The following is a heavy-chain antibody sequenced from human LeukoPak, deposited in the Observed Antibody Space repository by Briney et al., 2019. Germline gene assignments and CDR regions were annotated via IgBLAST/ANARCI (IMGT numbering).Heavy chain of an antibody. CDR3: ARHSTFFGVVIIKGRVRGPFDY. Sequence: PSETLSFTCAVYGGSFSGYYWSWIRQPPGKGLEWIGEINHSGSTNYNPSLKSRVTISVDTSKNQFSLKLSSVTAADTAVYYCARHSTFFGVVIIKGRVRGPFDYWGQGTLVTVSS. CDR1: GGSFSGYY. D-gene: IGHD3-3*01. J-gene: IGHJ4*02. CDR2: INHSGST. V-gene: IGHV4-34*01.